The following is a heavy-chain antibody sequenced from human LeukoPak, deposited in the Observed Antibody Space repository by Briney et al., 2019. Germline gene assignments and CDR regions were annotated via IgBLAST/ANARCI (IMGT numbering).Heavy chain of an antibody. CDR2: ISNRGIII. Sequence: PGGSLRLSCAASGFNFSATYMTWIRQAPGKGLEWVSYISNRGIIINYADSVKGRFTISRDDAKSSLYLHMNNLRTEDTALYCASGGDYVGIAATFRYWGQGSLVTVSS. V-gene: IGHV3-11*01. D-gene: IGHD4-23*01. CDR1: GFNFSATY. CDR3: SGGDYVGIAATFRY. J-gene: IGHJ4*02.